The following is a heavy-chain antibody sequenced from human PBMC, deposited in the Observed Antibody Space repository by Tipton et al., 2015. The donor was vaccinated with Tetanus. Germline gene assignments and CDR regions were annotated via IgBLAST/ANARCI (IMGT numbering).Heavy chain of an antibody. CDR3: ARVPLENEGYFDS. CDR1: GGSISSFY. D-gene: IGHD1-1*01. CDR2: IYSSGGA. V-gene: IGHV4-59*01. J-gene: IGHJ4*02. Sequence: PGLVKPSETLSLSCTVSGGSISSFYWSWIRQSPGRGLEWIGHIYSSGGARYNPSLKSRTTMSVDRSKSQFSLEVTSVTAADTAVYFCARVPLENEGYFDSWGQGILVTVTA.